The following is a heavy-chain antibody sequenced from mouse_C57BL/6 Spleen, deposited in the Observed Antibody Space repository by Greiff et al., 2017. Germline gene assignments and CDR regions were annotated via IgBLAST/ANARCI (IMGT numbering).Heavy chain of an antibody. CDR3: ARREDVRYLDV. CDR2: MSSGSSNI. V-gene: IGHV5-17*01. CDR1: GFTFRDYG. Sequence: LMESGGGLVKPGGSLKLSCAASGFTFRDYGMHWVRQAPEKGLEWVAYMSSGSSNIYYADTVKVRFTISRDNAKITLCLQMTGLRSEDTAVYYCARREDVRYLDVWGTGTSVTVSS. J-gene: IGHJ1*03.